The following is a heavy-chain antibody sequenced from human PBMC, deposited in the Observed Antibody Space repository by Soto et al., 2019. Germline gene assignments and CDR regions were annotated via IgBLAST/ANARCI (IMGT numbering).Heavy chain of an antibody. CDR2: IYPGDSDT. CDR1: GYSFTSYW. J-gene: IGHJ4*02. CDR3: ARPADYYDSSGYYGVLDY. Sequence: GESLKISCKGSGYSFTSYWIGWVRQMPGKGLEWMGIIYPGDSDTRYSPSFQGQVTISADKSIGAAYLQWSSLKASDTAMYYCARPADYYDSSGYYGVLDYWVQGTLVTVSS. D-gene: IGHD3-22*01. V-gene: IGHV5-51*01.